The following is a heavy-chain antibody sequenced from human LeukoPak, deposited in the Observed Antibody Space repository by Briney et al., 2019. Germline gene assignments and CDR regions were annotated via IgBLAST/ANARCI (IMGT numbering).Heavy chain of an antibody. J-gene: IGHJ6*02. CDR1: GGSISSYY. V-gene: IGHV4-4*07. Sequence: SETLSLTCTVSGGSISSYYWTWVRQPAGKGLEWIGRIYTSGGTNYNPSLKSRVTMSADTSENRFSLKLTSVTAADTAVYYCARAPSYNSARLDVWGQGTTVTVSS. D-gene: IGHD1-1*01. CDR3: ARAPSYNSARLDV. CDR2: IYTSGGT.